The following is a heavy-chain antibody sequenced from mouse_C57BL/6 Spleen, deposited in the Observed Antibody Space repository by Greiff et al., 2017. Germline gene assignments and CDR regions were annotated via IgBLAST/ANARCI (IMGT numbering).Heavy chain of an antibody. Sequence: VQLQQSGAELVRPGASVTLSCKASGYTFTDYEMHWVKQTPVHGLEWIGAIDPETGGTAYNQKFKGKAILTADKSSSTAYMELRSLTSEDSAVYYCTSIWDYYGSSYVWFAYWGQGTLVTVSA. CDR2: IDPETGGT. V-gene: IGHV1-15*01. D-gene: IGHD1-1*01. J-gene: IGHJ3*01. CDR1: GYTFTDYE. CDR3: TSIWDYYGSSYVWFAY.